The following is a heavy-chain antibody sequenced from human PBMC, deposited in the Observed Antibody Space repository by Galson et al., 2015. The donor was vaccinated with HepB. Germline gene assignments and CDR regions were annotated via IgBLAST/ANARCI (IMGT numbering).Heavy chain of an antibody. Sequence: SVKVSCKASGYTFTSYGSSWVRQAPGQALEWMGWISAYNGNTNYAQKLQGRVTMTTDTYTSTAYIELRSLRSDGTGVYFCARPTKAYCSGGSRPPFDFRGQGTLVTGSS. CDR1: GYTFTSYG. CDR3: ARPTKAYCSGGSRPPFDF. J-gene: IGHJ4*02. CDR2: ISAYNGNT. V-gene: IGHV1-18*01. D-gene: IGHD2-15*01.